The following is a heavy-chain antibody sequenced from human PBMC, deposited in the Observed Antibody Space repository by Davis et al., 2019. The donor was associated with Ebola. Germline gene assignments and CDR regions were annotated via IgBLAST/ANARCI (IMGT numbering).Heavy chain of an antibody. V-gene: IGHV1-69*04. D-gene: IGHD6-19*01. Sequence: SVKVSCKASGYTFTNYGITWVRQAPGQGLEWMGRIIPIVGIAIYAQKFQGRVTITADKSTSTAYMELSSLRSEDTAVYYCARGGIAVAAPGAFDIWGQGTMVTVSS. J-gene: IGHJ3*02. CDR1: GYTFTNYG. CDR3: ARGGIAVAAPGAFDI. CDR2: IIPIVGIA.